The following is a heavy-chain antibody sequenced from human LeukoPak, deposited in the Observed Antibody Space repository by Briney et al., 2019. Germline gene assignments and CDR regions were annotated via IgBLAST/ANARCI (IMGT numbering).Heavy chain of an antibody. J-gene: IGHJ5*02. CDR2: IPSSGNDI. D-gene: IGHD5-24*01. CDR3: ARVKVEMATIGWLDR. Sequence: GGSLRLSCAASGFTFSVRGMTWVRQAPGKGLEWVSNIPSSGNDIYYADLVKGRFTTSRDNAKNSVYLQMNSLTADDTAVYYCARVKVEMATIGWLDRWGQGTLVTVSS. V-gene: IGHV3-21*01. CDR1: GFTFSVRG.